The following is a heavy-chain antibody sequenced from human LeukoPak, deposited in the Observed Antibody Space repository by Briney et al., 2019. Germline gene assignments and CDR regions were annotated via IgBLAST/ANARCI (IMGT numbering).Heavy chain of an antibody. D-gene: IGHD3-16*02. J-gene: IGHJ4*02. CDR2: IYTSGST. V-gene: IGHV4-61*02. CDR3: ARGVANDYVWGSYRSHVDY. CDR1: GGSISSGSYY. Sequence: SQTLSLTCTVSGGSISSGSYYWSWIRQPAGKGLEWIGRIYTSGSTNYNPSLKSRVTISVDTSKNQFSLKLSSVTAADTAVYYCARGVANDYVWGSYRSHVDYWGQGTLVTVSS.